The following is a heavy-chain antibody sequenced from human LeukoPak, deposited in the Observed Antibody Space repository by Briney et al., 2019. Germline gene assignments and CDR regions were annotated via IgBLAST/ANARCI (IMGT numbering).Heavy chain of an antibody. CDR1: GGTFTGYY. D-gene: IGHD3-9*01. Sequence: ASVKVSCKASGGTFTGYYMHWVRQAPGQGLEWMGWINPNSGGTNYAQKFQDRVSMTRDTSTSTAYMQLRRLRSDDTAVYFCARSPHILTGENFDYWGQGTLLTVSS. V-gene: IGHV1-2*02. CDR3: ARSPHILTGENFDY. J-gene: IGHJ4*02. CDR2: INPNSGGT.